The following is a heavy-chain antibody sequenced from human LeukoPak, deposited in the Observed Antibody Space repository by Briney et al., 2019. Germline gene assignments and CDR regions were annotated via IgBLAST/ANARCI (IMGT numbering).Heavy chain of an antibody. J-gene: IGHJ5*02. CDR3: ASGYSRSANWFDP. CDR1: GFTFSNYW. D-gene: IGHD5-18*01. V-gene: IGHV3-7*05. CDR2: IKQDGRQI. Sequence: PGGSLRLSCAASGFTFSNYWMSWVRHAPGKGMEWVANIKQDGRQIYYVNSVKGRFTISRDNANNSLYLQMNSLRGDDTAVYFCASGYSRSANWFDPWGQGTLVTVSS.